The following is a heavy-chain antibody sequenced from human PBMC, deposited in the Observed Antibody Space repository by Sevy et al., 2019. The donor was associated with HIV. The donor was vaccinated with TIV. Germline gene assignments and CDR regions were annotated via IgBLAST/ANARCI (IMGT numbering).Heavy chain of an antibody. Sequence: SETLSLTCTVSGYSISSGYYWGWIRQPPGKGLEWIGSIYHSGSTYYNPSLKSRVTISVDTSKNQFSLKLSSVTAADTAVYYCARDTAMENYYYYGMDVWGQGTTVTVPS. J-gene: IGHJ6*02. CDR1: GYSISSGYY. CDR3: ARDTAMENYYYYGMDV. V-gene: IGHV4-38-2*02. D-gene: IGHD5-18*01. CDR2: IYHSGST.